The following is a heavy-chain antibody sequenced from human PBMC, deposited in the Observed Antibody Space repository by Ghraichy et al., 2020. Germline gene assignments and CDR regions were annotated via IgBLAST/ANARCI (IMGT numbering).Heavy chain of an antibody. CDR1: GFTFGAYG. D-gene: IGHD3-22*01. Sequence: GGSLRLSCVASGFTFGAYGMHWVRQAPGKGLEWVAFIRYDGIKQYYVDSVKGRFIISRDNSKSTLFLQMNSLRSEDTAVYYCAKNPAAYDSSGSTDNVDDNWGQGTLLTVSS. V-gene: IGHV3-30*02. CDR3: AKNPAAYDSSGSTDNVDDN. CDR2: IRYDGIKQ. J-gene: IGHJ4*02.